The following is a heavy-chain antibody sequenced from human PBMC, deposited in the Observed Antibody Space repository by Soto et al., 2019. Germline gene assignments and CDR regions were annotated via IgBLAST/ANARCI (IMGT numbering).Heavy chain of an antibody. CDR3: ARDTVFSFDY. CDR2: ISGSSRNI. CDR1: GFTFSSYS. J-gene: IGHJ4*02. V-gene: IGHV3-48*02. D-gene: IGHD4-4*01. Sequence: GGSLRLSCAASGFTFSSYSMNWVRQAPGKGLEWVSYISGSSRNIQYADSVKGRFTISRDNAKNSLYLQMNSLRDEDTAVYYCARDTVFSFDYWGQGTLVTVS.